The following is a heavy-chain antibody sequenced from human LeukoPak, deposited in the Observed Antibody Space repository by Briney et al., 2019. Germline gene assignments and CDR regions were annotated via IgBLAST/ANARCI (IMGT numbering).Heavy chain of an antibody. Sequence: GGSLRLSCAASGFTFRTHTMNWVRQAPGKGLEWVSCISSSSSDISYAGSVKGRFTISRDNAKNSLYLHMSSLRAEDTAVYYCARVPGGLEWADFDYWGQGTLVTVSS. CDR1: GFTFRTHT. J-gene: IGHJ4*02. D-gene: IGHD3-3*01. CDR3: ARVPGGLEWADFDY. V-gene: IGHV3-21*01. CDR2: ISSSSSDI.